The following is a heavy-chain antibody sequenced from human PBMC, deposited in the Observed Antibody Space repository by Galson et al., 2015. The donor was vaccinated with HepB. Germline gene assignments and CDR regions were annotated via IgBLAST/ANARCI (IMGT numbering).Heavy chain of an antibody. V-gene: IGHV3-21*06. Sequence: SLRLSCAASGFTFSSSWMNWVRRAPGKGLEWISTISSSGIYIYYADSVKGRFTISRDNAKNSLYLQMSSLRAEDTAVYYCARSPSGYCTTTSCYSDWFDPWGQGTLVTVSS. J-gene: IGHJ5*02. CDR2: ISSSGIYI. CDR1: GFTFSSSW. CDR3: ARSPSGYCTTTSCYSDWFDP. D-gene: IGHD2-2*02.